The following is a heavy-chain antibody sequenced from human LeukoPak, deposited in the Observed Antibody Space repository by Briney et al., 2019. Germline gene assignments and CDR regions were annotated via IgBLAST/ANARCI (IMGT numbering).Heavy chain of an antibody. CDR1: GGSISIYY. Sequence: SETLSLTCTVSGGSISIYYWSRIRQPAGKGLEWIGRIYTSGSTNYNPSLKSRVTMSVDTSKNQFSLKLSSVTAADTAVYYCARGRYGYSSGWYFDYWGQGTLVTVSS. V-gene: IGHV4-4*07. J-gene: IGHJ4*02. CDR2: IYTSGST. D-gene: IGHD6-19*01. CDR3: ARGRYGYSSGWYFDY.